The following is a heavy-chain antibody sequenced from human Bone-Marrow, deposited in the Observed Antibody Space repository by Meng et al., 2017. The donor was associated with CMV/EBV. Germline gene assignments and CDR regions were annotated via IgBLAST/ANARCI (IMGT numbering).Heavy chain of an antibody. V-gene: IGHV3-30*02. D-gene: IGHD2-15*01. J-gene: IGHJ6*02. Sequence: GESLKISCAASGFTFSSYGMHWVRQAPGKGLEWVAFIRYDGSNKYYADSVKGRFTISRDNSKNTLYLQMNSLRAEDTAVYYGAKDRATGFVRYYYGMDFWGQGTTVTVSS. CDR1: GFTFSSYG. CDR2: IRYDGSNK. CDR3: AKDRATGFVRYYYGMDF.